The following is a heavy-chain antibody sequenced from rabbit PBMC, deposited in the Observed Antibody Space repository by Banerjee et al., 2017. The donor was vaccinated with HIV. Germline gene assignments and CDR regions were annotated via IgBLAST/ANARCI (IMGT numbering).Heavy chain of an antibody. CDR1: GFSFSNKYV. J-gene: IGHJ4*01. CDR3: ARSNVGAAGGGYSYAYDLNL. CDR2: INTSTGNT. D-gene: IGHD8-1*01. V-gene: IGHV1S40*01. Sequence: TCTASGFSFSNKYVMCWVRQAPGKGLEWIACINTSTGNTVYASWAKGRFTISKTSSTTVTLQMTSLTAADTATYFCARSNVGAAGGGYSYAYDLNLWGPGTLVTVS.